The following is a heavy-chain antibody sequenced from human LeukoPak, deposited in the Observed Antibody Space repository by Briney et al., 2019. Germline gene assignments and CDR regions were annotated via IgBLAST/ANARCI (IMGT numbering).Heavy chain of an antibody. CDR3: AGAPDPQNTGLSSFDY. CDR2: LYCSGST. J-gene: IGHJ4*02. D-gene: IGHD1-1*01. Sequence: ASETLSLTCTVSGASISSSTYYWGWIRQPPGKGLEWIGSLYCSGSTYYNPSLKSRVTISVDTSKNQFSLKLSSVTAADTAVYYCAGAPDPQNTGLSSFDYWGQGTLVTVSS. V-gene: IGHV4-39*01. CDR1: GASISSSTYY.